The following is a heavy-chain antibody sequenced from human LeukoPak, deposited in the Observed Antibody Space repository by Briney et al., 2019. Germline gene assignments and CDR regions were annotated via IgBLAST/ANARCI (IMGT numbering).Heavy chain of an antibody. Sequence: SETLSLTCTVSGGSISSSSYYWGWIRQPPGKGLEWIGSIYYSGSTYYNPSLKSRVTISVDTSKNQFSLKLSSVTAADTAVYYCARLLHPQSTSWFIDYWGQGALVTVSS. CDR1: GGSISSSSYY. CDR2: IYYSGST. J-gene: IGHJ4*02. D-gene: IGHD6-13*01. CDR3: ARLLHPQSTSWFIDY. V-gene: IGHV4-39*07.